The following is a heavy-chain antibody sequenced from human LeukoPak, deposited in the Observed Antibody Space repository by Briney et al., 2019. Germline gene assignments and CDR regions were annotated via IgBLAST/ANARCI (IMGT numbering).Heavy chain of an antibody. CDR3: ARGCSSTICYLLDY. D-gene: IGHD2-2*01. V-gene: IGHV1-18*01. Sequence: ASVKVSCKASGYTFTNYGIGWVRQAPGQGLEWMGWISGYNGDTNYAQKLQGRVTMTTDTSTSTAYMELRSLRSDDTAVYYCARGCSSTICYLLDYWGQGPLVTVSS. J-gene: IGHJ4*02. CDR1: GYTFTNYG. CDR2: ISGYNGDT.